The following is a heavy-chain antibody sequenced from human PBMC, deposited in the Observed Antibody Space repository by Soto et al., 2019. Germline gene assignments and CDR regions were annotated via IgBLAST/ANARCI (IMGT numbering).Heavy chain of an antibody. CDR2: TYYRSKWYN. Sequence: SQTLSLTCDISGDSVSSNSAGWNWIRQTPSRGLEWLGRTYYRSKWYNNYAVSVKSRITINPDTSKNQFSLQLNSVTPEDTAVYYCARHVFRYSDYDFSPADFDYWGQGTLVTVSS. V-gene: IGHV6-1*01. CDR1: GDSVSSNSAG. CDR3: ARHVFRYSDYDFSPADFDY. J-gene: IGHJ4*02. D-gene: IGHD5-12*01.